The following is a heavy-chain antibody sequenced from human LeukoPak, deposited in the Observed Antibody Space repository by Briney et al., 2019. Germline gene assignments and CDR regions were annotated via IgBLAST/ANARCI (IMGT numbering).Heavy chain of an antibody. CDR2: FDPEDGET. V-gene: IGHV1-24*01. CDR1: GYTLTELS. J-gene: IGHJ4*02. Sequence: ASVKVSCKVSGYTLTELSMHWVRQAPGKGLEWMGGFDPEDGETIYAQKFQGRVTMTEDTSTDTAYMELSSLRSEDTAVYYCATLPAAASFGGVYIDYWGQGTLVTVSS. CDR3: ATLPAAASFGGVYIDY. D-gene: IGHD6-13*01.